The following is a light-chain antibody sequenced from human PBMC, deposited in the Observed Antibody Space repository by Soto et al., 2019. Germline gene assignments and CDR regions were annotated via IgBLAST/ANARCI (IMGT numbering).Light chain of an antibody. Sequence: QSVLTQPASVSGSPGQSITISCTGTSSDVGSYNLVSWYQQHPGKAPKLMIYEVSKRPSGVSNRFSGSKSGNTASLTISGIQAEDEADYYCCSYAGSSTYVFGTGTKVNVL. CDR2: EVS. CDR3: CSYAGSSTYV. J-gene: IGLJ1*01. V-gene: IGLV2-23*02. CDR1: SSDVGSYNL.